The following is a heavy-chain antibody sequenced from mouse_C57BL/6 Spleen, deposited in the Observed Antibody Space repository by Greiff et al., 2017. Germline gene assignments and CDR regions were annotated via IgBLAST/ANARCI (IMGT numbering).Heavy chain of an antibody. CDR3: AHYYGSSSFAY. V-gene: IGHV1-80*01. CDR1: GYAFSSYW. J-gene: IGHJ3*01. D-gene: IGHD1-1*01. Sequence: QVHVKQSGAELVKPGASVKISCKASGYAFSSYWMNWVKQWPGKGLEWIGQIYPGDGDTNYNGKFKGKATLTADKSSSTAYMQLSSLTSEDSAVYFCAHYYGSSSFAYWGQGTLVTVSA. CDR2: IYPGDGDT.